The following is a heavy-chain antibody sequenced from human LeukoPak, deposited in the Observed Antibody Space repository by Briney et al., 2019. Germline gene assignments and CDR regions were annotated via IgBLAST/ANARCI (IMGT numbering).Heavy chain of an antibody. D-gene: IGHD2/OR15-2a*01. V-gene: IGHV4-39*01. CDR2: IFYTGNT. CDR3: SRHVNIFDY. CDR1: GGSISSRNHY. Sequence: SVTLSLTCSVSGGSISSRNHYWGWIRQPPGKGLEWIGSIFYTGNTYYNPSLRSRVTMSVDTSKNHFSLNLSSVTAADMAVYYCSRHVNIFDYWGQGALVTVSS. J-gene: IGHJ4*02.